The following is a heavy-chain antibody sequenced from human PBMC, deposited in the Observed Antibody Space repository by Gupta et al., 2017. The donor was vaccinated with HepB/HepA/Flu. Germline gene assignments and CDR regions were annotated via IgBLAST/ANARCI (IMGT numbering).Heavy chain of an antibody. CDR1: GFTFSSYE. V-gene: IGHV3-48*03. J-gene: IGHJ6*02. D-gene: IGHD6-6*01. Sequence: EVQLVESGGGLVQPGGSLRLSCAASGFTFSSYEMNWVRQAPGKGLEWVSYISSSGSTIYYADSVKGRFTISRDNAKNSLYLQMNSLRAEDTAVYYCARYRAARLYYYYGMDVWGQGTTVTVSS. CDR3: ARYRAARLYYYYGMDV. CDR2: ISSSGSTI.